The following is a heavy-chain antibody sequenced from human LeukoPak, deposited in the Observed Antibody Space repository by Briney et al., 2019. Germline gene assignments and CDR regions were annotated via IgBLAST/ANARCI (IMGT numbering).Heavy chain of an antibody. Sequence: GGSLRLSCAASGFTFDDYAMHWVRQAPGKGLEWVSGISWNSGSIGYADSVKGRFTISRDNAKNSLYLQMNSLRAEDTALYYCAKERSPYYYDSSGFDYWGQGTLVPSPQ. J-gene: IGHJ4*02. CDR3: AKERSPYYYDSSGFDY. CDR1: GFTFDDYA. D-gene: IGHD3-22*01. CDR2: ISWNSGSI. V-gene: IGHV3-9*01.